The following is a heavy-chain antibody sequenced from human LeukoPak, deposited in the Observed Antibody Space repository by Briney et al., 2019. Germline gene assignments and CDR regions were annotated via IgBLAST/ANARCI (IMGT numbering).Heavy chain of an antibody. Sequence: QTGGSLRLSCAASGFTFSSYAMSWVRQAPGKGLEWVSAISGSGGSTYYADSVKGRFTISRDNSKNTLYLQMNSLRAEDTAVYYCAKDYGSGSYSNYWGQGTLVTVSS. D-gene: IGHD3-10*01. CDR2: ISGSGGST. V-gene: IGHV3-23*01. CDR3: AKDYGSGSYSNY. J-gene: IGHJ4*02. CDR1: GFTFSSYA.